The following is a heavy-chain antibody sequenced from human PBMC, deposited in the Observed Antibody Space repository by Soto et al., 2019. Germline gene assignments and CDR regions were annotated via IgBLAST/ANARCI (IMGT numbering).Heavy chain of an antibody. CDR3: ARDQVTTNYYYYGMDV. CDR1: GGSISSGGYS. D-gene: IGHD4-17*01. CDR2: IYHSGST. J-gene: IGHJ6*02. Sequence: SETLSLTCAVSGGSISSGGYSWSWIRPPPGKGLEWIGYIYHSGSTYYNPSLKSRVTISVDRSKNQFSLKLSSVTAADTAVYYCARDQVTTNYYYYGMDVWGQGTTVTVSS. V-gene: IGHV4-30-2*01.